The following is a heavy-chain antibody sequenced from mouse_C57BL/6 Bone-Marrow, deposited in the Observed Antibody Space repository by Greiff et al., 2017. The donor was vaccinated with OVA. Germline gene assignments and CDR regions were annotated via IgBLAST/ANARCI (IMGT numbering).Heavy chain of an antibody. J-gene: IGHJ3*01. CDR2: INPGSGGT. CDR1: GYAFTNYL. D-gene: IGHD2-3*01. Sequence: VQLVESGAELVRPGTSVKVSCKASGYAFTNYLIEWVKQRPGQGLEWIGVINPGSGGTNYNEKFKGKATLTADKSSSTAYMQLSSLTSEDPAVYFCAPYDGYPFAYWGQGTLVTVSA. CDR3: APYDGYPFAY. V-gene: IGHV1-54*01.